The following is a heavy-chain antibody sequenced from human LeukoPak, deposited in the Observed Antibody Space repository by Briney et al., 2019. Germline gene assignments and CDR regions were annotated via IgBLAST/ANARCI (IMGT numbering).Heavy chain of an antibody. CDR2: ISGSGGGT. CDR1: GFTFSSYA. Sequence: GGSLRLSCAASGFTFSSYAVSWVRQAPGEGPEWVSAISGSGGGTYYADSVKGRFTISRDNSKNTLYLQMNSLSTEDTAVYYCAKTTTGYSSGRYPGWPVDYWGQGTLVTVSS. V-gene: IGHV3-23*01. CDR3: AKTTTGYSSGRYPGWPVDY. D-gene: IGHD6-19*01. J-gene: IGHJ4*02.